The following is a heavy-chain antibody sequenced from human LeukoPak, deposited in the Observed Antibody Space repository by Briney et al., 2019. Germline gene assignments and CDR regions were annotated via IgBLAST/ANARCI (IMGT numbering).Heavy chain of an antibody. V-gene: IGHV1-46*01. CDR3: ARADYDFWSGYPLYYFDI. J-gene: IGHJ4*02. D-gene: IGHD3-3*01. Sequence: ASVKVSCKASGYTFTSYYMHWVRQAPGQGLEWMGIINPSGGNTSYAQKFQGRVTMTRDTSTSTVYMELSSLRSEDTAVYYCARADYDFWSGYPLYYFDIWGQGALVTVSS. CDR2: INPSGGNT. CDR1: GYTFTSYY.